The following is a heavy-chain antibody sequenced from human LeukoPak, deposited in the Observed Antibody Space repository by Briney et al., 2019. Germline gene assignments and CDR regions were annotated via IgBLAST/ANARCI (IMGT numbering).Heavy chain of an antibody. D-gene: IGHD3-3*02. Sequence: PSETLSLTCAVYGGSFSDYYWSWIRQPPGKGLEWIGEINHSGSTNYNPSLKSRVTISVDTSKNQFSLKLSSVTAADTAVYYCARGRGIFGVVIIKGAYDYWGQGTLVTVSS. CDR1: GGSFSDYY. CDR3: ARGRGIFGVVIIKGAYDY. CDR2: INHSGST. J-gene: IGHJ4*02. V-gene: IGHV4-34*01.